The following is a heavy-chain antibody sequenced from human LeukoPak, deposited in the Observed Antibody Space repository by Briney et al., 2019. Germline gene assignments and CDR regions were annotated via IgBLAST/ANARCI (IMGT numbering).Heavy chain of an antibody. D-gene: IGHD6-6*01. V-gene: IGHV3-23*01. J-gene: IGHJ4*02. Sequence: GGSLRLSCAASGFTFSSYAMSWVRQAPGKGLEWVSAISGSGGSTYYADSVKGRFTISRDNSRNTLYLQMNSLRAEDTAVYYCASGTPGYSSSSGFDYWGQGTLVTVSS. CDR3: ASGTPGYSSSSGFDY. CDR1: GFTFSSYA. CDR2: ISGSGGST.